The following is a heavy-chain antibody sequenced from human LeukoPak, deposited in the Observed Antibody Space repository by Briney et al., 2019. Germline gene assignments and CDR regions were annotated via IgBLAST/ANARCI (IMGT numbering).Heavy chain of an antibody. CDR1: AFTFSDHS. CDR2: IAYDSSNT. CDR3: AKCFAYSSGWRFDY. D-gene: IGHD6-19*01. J-gene: IGHJ4*02. Sequence: PGGSLRLSCAASAFTFSDHSMHWARQAPGKGLERVSSIAYDSSNTYYADSVKGRFTISRDNSKNTLYLQMNSLRAEDTAVYYCAKCFAYSSGWRFDYWGQGTLVTVSS. V-gene: IGHV3-30-3*02.